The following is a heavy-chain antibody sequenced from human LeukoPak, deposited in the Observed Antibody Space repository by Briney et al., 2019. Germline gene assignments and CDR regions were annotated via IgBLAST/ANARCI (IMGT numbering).Heavy chain of an antibody. J-gene: IGHJ4*02. CDR1: GFTFSSYS. Sequence: GFLRLSCAASGFTFSSYSMNWVRQAPGKGLEWVSYISSSSSTIYYADSVKGRFTISRDNAKNSLYLQMNSLRAEDTAVYYCAKDWEAYCGGDCYSAFDYWDQGTLVTVSS. CDR2: ISSSSSTI. CDR3: AKDWEAYCGGDCYSAFDY. V-gene: IGHV3-48*04. D-gene: IGHD2-21*01.